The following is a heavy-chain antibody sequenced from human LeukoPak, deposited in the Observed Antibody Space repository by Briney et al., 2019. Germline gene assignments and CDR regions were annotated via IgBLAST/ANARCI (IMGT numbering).Heavy chain of an antibody. V-gene: IGHV5-51*01. J-gene: IGHJ4*02. CDR3: ASRLRERFDS. Sequence: GESLKISWKGSGYSFPNYWIGWVGQMPGKGLEWLGILYPGDSDTRYSPSFQGQVTISADKSISTAYLQWSSLKASDTAMYYCASRLRERFDSWGQGTLVTVSS. D-gene: IGHD5-12*01. CDR2: LYPGDSDT. CDR1: GYSFPNYW.